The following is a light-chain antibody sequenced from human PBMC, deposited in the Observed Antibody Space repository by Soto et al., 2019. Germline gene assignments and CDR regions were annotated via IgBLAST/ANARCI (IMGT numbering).Light chain of an antibody. CDR1: QSVSGSY. CDR3: QQYGYSRGT. Sequence: EMMLRNSPGTLSLSHGERATLSCRASQSVSGSYLAWYQQKPGQAPRLLIYEASSRATGIPDRFSGSGSGTDFTLTISRLEAEDFAVYYCQQYGYSRGTFGQGAKVDIK. CDR2: EAS. J-gene: IGKJ1*01. V-gene: IGKV3-20*01.